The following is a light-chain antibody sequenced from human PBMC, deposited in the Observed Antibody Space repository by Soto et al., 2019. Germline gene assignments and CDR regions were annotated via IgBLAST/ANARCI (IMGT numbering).Light chain of an antibody. J-gene: IGLJ3*02. Sequence: QPVLTQPPSVSGAPGQRVTISCTGSSSNIGAGYDVHWYQQLPGTAPKLLIYGNSNRPSGVPDRFSGSKSGTLASLAITGLQAEDEADYYCQSYDSSLSGWVFGGGTKVTVL. V-gene: IGLV1-40*01. CDR3: QSYDSSLSGWV. CDR2: GNS. CDR1: SSNIGAGYD.